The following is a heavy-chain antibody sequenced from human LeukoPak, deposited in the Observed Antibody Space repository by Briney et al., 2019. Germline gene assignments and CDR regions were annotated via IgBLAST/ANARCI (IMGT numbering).Heavy chain of an antibody. CDR1: GGSISSYY. CDR2: IYTSGST. V-gene: IGHV4-4*07. D-gene: IGHD3-10*01. Sequence: PSETLSLTYTVSGGSISSYYWSWIRQPAGKGLEWIGRIYTSGSTNYNPSLKSRVTMSVDTSKKQFSLKLSSVTAADTAVYYCARDKSRTYGSADAFDIWGQGTMVTVSS. CDR3: ARDKSRTYGSADAFDI. J-gene: IGHJ3*02.